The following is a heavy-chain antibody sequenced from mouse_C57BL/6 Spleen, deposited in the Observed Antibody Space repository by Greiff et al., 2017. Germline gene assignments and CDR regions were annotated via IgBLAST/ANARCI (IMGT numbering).Heavy chain of an antibody. J-gene: IGHJ2*01. Sequence: DVKLQESGPGLVKPSQSLSLTCSVTGYSITSGYYWNWIRQFPGNKLEWMGYISYDGSNNYNPSLKNRISITRDTSKNQFFLKLNSVTTEDTATYYCARGSNYLDYWGQGTTLTVSS. CDR1: GYSITSGYY. D-gene: IGHD1-1*01. CDR3: ARGSNYLDY. V-gene: IGHV3-6*01. CDR2: ISYDGSN.